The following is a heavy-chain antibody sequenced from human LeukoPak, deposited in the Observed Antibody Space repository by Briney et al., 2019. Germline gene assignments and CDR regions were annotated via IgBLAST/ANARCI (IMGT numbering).Heavy chain of an antibody. CDR2: ISGSGGST. D-gene: IGHD5-18*01. V-gene: IGHV3-23*01. CDR3: VKDGEASYGYIPYYYYYYMDV. CDR1: GFTFSSYA. Sequence: AGGSLRLSCAASGFTFSSYAMSWVRQAPGKGLEWVSAISGSGGSTYYADSVKGRFTISRDNSKNTLYLQMNSLRADDTAVYYCVKDGEASYGYIPYYYYYYMDVWGKGTTVTVSS. J-gene: IGHJ6*03.